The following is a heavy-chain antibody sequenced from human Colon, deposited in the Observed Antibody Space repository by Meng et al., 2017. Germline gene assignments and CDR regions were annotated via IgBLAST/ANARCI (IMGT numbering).Heavy chain of an antibody. V-gene: IGHV3-30*04. CDR1: GFTFDRYA. Sequence: SWAASGFTFDRYAMFWVRQAPGKGLEWVAVISYDGKAKYYSDSVKGRFTVSRDNSKNTLSLQMNSLRPEDTAVFYCVRARDGYTNLDYWGQGSLVTVSS. CDR2: ISYDGKAK. D-gene: IGHD5-24*01. CDR3: VRARDGYTNLDY. J-gene: IGHJ4*02.